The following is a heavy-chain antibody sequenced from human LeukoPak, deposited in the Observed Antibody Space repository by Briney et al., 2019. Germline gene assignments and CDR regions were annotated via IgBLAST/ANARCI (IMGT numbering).Heavy chain of an antibody. CDR2: ISYDGSNK. V-gene: IGHV3-30*04. CDR1: GFTFSSYS. J-gene: IGHJ4*02. Sequence: PGRSLRLSCAASGFTFSSYSIHWVRQAPGKGLEWVAVISYDGSNKYYAAYSVKGRFTISRDNSKNTLYLQMNSLRAEDTAVYYCARGKQQLALKDKLFDYWGQGTLVTVSS. CDR3: ARGKQQLALKDKLFDY. D-gene: IGHD6-13*01.